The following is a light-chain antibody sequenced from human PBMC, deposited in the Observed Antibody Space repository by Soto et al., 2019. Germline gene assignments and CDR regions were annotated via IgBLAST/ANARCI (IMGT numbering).Light chain of an antibody. V-gene: IGLV2-14*03. J-gene: IGLJ1*01. CDR2: DVS. CDR3: SSYIPNNSTYV. Sequence: QSALTQPASVSGSPGQSITISCTGTSSDVGGYNYVSWYQHHPGKAPKRMIHDVSNRPSGVSNRFSGSKSGNPASLTISGLQAEDEADYYCSSYIPNNSTYVFGTGTKVTVL. CDR1: SSDVGGYNY.